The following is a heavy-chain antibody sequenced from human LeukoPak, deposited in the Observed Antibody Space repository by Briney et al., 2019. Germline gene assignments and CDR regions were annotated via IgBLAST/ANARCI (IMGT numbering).Heavy chain of an antibody. CDR1: GGSFSGYY. V-gene: IGHV4-34*01. D-gene: IGHD5-18*01. CDR2: INHSGST. J-gene: IGHJ4*02. CDR3: ARDGGYTAMVPFDY. Sequence: SETLSLTCAVYGGSFSGYYWSWIRQPPGKGLEWIGEINHSGSTNYNPSLKSRVTISVDTSKNQFSLKLSSVTAADTAVYYCARDGGYTAMVPFDYWGQGTLVTVSS.